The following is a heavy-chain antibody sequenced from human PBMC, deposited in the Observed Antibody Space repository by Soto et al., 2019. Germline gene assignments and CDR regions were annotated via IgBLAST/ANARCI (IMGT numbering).Heavy chain of an antibody. CDR3: ARVGAYCVSTSCHDY. J-gene: IGHJ4*02. D-gene: IGHD2-2*01. CDR2: ISAYNGNT. Sequence: QVQLVQSGAEVKKPGASVKVSCKASGYTFTNYGIIWVRQAPGQGLEWMGWISAYNGNTDYAQKLQGRVTMTTDTSTSTAYMELRSLRSDDTAVYYCARVGAYCVSTSCHDYWGQGTLVTVSS. V-gene: IGHV1-18*01. CDR1: GYTFTNYG.